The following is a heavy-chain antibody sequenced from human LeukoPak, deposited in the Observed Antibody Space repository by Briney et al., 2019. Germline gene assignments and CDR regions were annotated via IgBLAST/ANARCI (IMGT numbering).Heavy chain of an antibody. Sequence: PSQTLSLTCTVSGGSISSGSYYWSWIRQPPGKGLEWIGRIYTSGSTNYNPSLKSRVTISVDTSKNQFSLKLSSVTAADTAVYYCARGGVSSSPSYWYFDLWGRGTLVTVSS. J-gene: IGHJ2*01. CDR3: ARGGVSSSPSYWYFDL. CDR1: GGSISSGSYY. V-gene: IGHV4-61*02. CDR2: IYTSGST. D-gene: IGHD6-6*01.